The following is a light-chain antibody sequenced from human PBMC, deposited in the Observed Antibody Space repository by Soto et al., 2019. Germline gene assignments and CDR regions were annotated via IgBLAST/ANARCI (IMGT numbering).Light chain of an antibody. J-gene: IGKJ1*01. CDR2: GAS. CDR1: QSVSSSY. V-gene: IGKV3-20*01. Sequence: DIVLTQSPGTLSLSPGERATLSCRASQSVSSSYLAWYEHKPGQAPRLLIYGASSRATGIPDRFSGSGSGTDFSLTIHRRHPEDIAVYYCQQHGSAPPTFGQGTKVEIK. CDR3: QQHGSAPPT.